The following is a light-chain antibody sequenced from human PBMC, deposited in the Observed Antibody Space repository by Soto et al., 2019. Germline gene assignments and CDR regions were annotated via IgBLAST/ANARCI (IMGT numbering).Light chain of an antibody. J-gene: IGKJ4*01. CDR3: QQLNNYPLT. V-gene: IGKV1-9*01. CDR2: TAS. Sequence: IQLTQSPSSLSASVGDTVTITCRASQGVSSYLAWYQQKPGRAPKLLISTASTLQSGVPSRFSGGGSGTDFTLTIISLQPEDFATYYCQQLNNYPLTFGGGTKVESK. CDR1: QGVSSY.